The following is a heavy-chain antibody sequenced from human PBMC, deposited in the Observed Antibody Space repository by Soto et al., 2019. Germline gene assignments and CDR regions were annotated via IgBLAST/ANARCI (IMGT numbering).Heavy chain of an antibody. CDR2: IHSSGST. J-gene: IGHJ5*02. CDR1: GASMNSYH. V-gene: IGHV4-4*07. CDR3: ARDQGVAAAGITWFDP. D-gene: IGHD6-13*01. Sequence: QVQLQASGPGLVKPSETLSLTCTVSGASMNSYHWSWIRQPAGKGLERIGHIHSSGSTNYNPSLKSGVTMSVDTSKIQFSLRLMSLTAADTDVYYCARDQGVAAAGITWFDPWGQGSLVTVSA.